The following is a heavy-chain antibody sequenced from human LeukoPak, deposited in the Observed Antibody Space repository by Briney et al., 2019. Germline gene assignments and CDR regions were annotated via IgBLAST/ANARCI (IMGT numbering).Heavy chain of an antibody. Sequence: GGSLRLSCAASGFTFIHYGMHWVRHAPGKGLEGVAVISRDGTNKFYTDSVKGRFNIARDDSQKTVYLEMNSLRPEDTAMYYCARDAQRGFDYSNSLRYWGQGTLVTVS. J-gene: IGHJ4*02. V-gene: IGHV3-33*01. D-gene: IGHD4-11*01. CDR1: GFTFIHYG. CDR3: ARDAQRGFDYSNSLRY. CDR2: ISRDGTNK.